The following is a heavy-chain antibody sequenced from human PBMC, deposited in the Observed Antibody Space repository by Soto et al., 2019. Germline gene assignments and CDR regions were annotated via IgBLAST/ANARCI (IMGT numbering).Heavy chain of an antibody. V-gene: IGHV3-30*18. CDR1: GFTFRYYG. D-gene: IGHD5-12*01. J-gene: IGHJ6*02. CDR2: ISFDGSNQ. Sequence: GGSVRLSCAASGFTFRYYGMHLVRQSPGKGLAWVAFISFDGSNQNYEDSVKGRFTVSRDNSNSTMSLQMDSLRPEDTDVYYCDKAVFTGYDYKSLLDHVADVWGPGTTVTVSS. CDR3: DKAVFTGYDYKSLLDHVADV.